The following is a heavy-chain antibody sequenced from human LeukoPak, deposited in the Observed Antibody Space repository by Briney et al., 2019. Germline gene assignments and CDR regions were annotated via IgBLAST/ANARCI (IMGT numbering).Heavy chain of an antibody. CDR1: GGSISSYY. J-gene: IGHJ4*02. CDR2: IYTSGST. V-gene: IGHV4-4*09. D-gene: IGHD6-19*01. Sequence: SETLSLTCTVSGGSISSYYWSWIRQPPGKGLEWIGYIYTSGSTNYNPSLKSRVTISVDTSKNQFSLKLSSVTAADTVVYYCARDDGRQGLVYWGQGTLVTVSS. CDR3: ARDDGRQGLVY.